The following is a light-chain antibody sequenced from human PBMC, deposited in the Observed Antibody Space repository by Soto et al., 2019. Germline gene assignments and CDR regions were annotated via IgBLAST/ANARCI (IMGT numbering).Light chain of an antibody. Sequence: QSVLTQPASVSGSRGQSITISCTGTSSDVGGYNYVSWYQQHPGKAPKLMIYEVSNRPSGVSNRFSGSKSGNTASLTISGLQAEDEADYYCSSYTSSSTPLVFGTGTKVTVL. CDR1: SSDVGGYNY. J-gene: IGLJ1*01. CDR3: SSYTSSSTPLV. V-gene: IGLV2-14*01. CDR2: EVS.